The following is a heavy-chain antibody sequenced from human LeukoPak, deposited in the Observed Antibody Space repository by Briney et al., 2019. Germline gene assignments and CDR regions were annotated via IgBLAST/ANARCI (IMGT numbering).Heavy chain of an antibody. CDR2: ISSSGSTI. Sequence: GGSLRLSCAASGFTFSDYYMSWIRQAPGKGLEWVSYISSSGSTIHYADSVKGRFTISRDNAKNSLYLQMNSLRAEDTAVYYCARDANDFWSGYLGDWGQGTLVTVSS. CDR3: ARDANDFWSGYLGD. D-gene: IGHD3-3*01. J-gene: IGHJ4*02. CDR1: GFTFSDYY. V-gene: IGHV3-11*01.